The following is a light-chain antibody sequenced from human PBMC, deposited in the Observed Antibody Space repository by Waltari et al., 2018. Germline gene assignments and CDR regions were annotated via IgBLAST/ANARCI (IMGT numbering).Light chain of an antibody. Sequence: SYVLTQPPSVSVAPGETARITCGGDNIGSYSVHWYQQRPGQAPMLVIYYDSDRPSGIPGRFSGSNSGNTDTLTISRVEAGDEAKYYCHVWHPDVDPGVFGTGTDVTVL. CDR3: HVWHPDVDPGV. CDR1: NIGSYS. CDR2: YDS. V-gene: IGLV3-21*04. J-gene: IGLJ1*01.